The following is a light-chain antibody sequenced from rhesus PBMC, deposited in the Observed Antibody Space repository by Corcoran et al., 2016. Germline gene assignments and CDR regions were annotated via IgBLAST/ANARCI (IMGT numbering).Light chain of an antibody. J-gene: IGKJ2*01. CDR2: YAS. V-gene: IGKV6-47*02. Sequence: DIVMTQSPAFVSVTPGEKVTITCQASEGISNYLHWYQQKPDQAPKLLIQYASQSIPGVPSRLTGSGSGTDFTFTISSLEVEDAATYYCQQGNKHPYSFGQGTKVEIK. CDR1: EGISNY. CDR3: QQGNKHPYS.